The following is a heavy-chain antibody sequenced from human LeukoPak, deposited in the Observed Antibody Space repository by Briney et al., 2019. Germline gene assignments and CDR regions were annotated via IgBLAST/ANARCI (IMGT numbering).Heavy chain of an antibody. CDR2: TRYDGSNK. Sequence: GGSLRLSCAASGFTFSSYGMHWIRQAPGKGLEWVAFTRYDGSNKYYADSVKGRFTISRDNSKNTLYLQMNSLRAEDTAVYYCAYNYYDSSGYLYYYYMDVWGKGTTVTVSS. V-gene: IGHV3-30*02. J-gene: IGHJ6*03. CDR3: AYNYYDSSGYLYYYYMDV. D-gene: IGHD3-22*01. CDR1: GFTFSSYG.